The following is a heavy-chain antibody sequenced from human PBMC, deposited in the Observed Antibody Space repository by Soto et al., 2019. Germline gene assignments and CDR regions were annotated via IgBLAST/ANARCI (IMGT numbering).Heavy chain of an antibody. CDR2: ISGSGGST. CDR3: AKVSAGSPFLECPTNPFDY. CDR1: GFTFSSYA. V-gene: IGHV3-23*01. Sequence: GGSLRLSCAASGFTFSSYAMSWVRQAPGKGLEWVSAISGSGGSTYYADSVKGRFTISRDNSKNTLYLQMNSLRAEDTAVYYCAKVSAGSPFLECPTNPFDYWGQGTLVTVSS. J-gene: IGHJ4*02. D-gene: IGHD3-3*01.